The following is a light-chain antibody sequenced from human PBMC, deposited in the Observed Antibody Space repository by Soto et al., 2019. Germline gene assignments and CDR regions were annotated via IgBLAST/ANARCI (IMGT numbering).Light chain of an antibody. V-gene: IGKV3-20*01. Sequence: EIVLTQSPGTLSLSPGERATLSCRASQSVSSSYLAWYQQKPGQAPRLLIYGASSRATGIPDRFSGSGSGTDFTLNISRLDPEDFAVYYCQQYGSSPYTFGQGTNLEIK. CDR1: QSVSSSY. CDR3: QQYGSSPYT. CDR2: GAS. J-gene: IGKJ2*01.